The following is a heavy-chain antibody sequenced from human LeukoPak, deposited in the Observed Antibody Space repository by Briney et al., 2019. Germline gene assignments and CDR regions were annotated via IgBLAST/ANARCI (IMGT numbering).Heavy chain of an antibody. Sequence: ASVKVSCKVSGYTFTSYYMHWVRQAPGQGLEWMGIINPSGGSTSYAQKFQGRVTMTRDTSTSTVYMELSSLRSEDTAVYYCARGNQPTYYYDSSGSPGYWGQGTLVTVSS. CDR2: INPSGGST. CDR1: GYTFTSYY. J-gene: IGHJ4*02. D-gene: IGHD3-22*01. CDR3: ARGNQPTYYYDSSGSPGY. V-gene: IGHV1-46*01.